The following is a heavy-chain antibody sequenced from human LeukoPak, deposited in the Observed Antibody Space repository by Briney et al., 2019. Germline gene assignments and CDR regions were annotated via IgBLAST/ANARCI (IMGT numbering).Heavy chain of an antibody. CDR1: GFTFSSYG. J-gene: IGHJ4*02. Sequence: PGGSLRLSCAASGFTFSSYGMSWVRQAPGKGLEWVSSLTTGGSTFYADSVKGRFIISRDNSKNTLYLQLNSLRAEDTALYYCATCRRPFSDWGSYYFDYWGQGTLVTLSS. V-gene: IGHV3-23*01. CDR2: LTTGGST. D-gene: IGHD3-16*01. CDR3: ATCRRPFSDWGSYYFDY.